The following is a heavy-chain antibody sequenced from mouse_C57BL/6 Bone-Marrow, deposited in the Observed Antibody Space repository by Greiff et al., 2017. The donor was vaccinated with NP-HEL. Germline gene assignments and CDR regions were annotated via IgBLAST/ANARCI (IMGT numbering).Heavy chain of an antibody. J-gene: IGHJ4*01. V-gene: IGHV14-2*01. CDR3: AYYYGSSYLYYAMDY. CDR1: GFNIKDYY. CDR2: IDPEDGET. Sequence: VQLQQSGAELVKPGASVKLSCTASGFNIKDYYMHWVKQRTEQGLEWIGRIDPEDGETKYAPKFPGKATITADTSSNTAYLQLSSLTSEDTAVYYCAYYYGSSYLYYAMDYWGQGTSVTVSS. D-gene: IGHD1-1*01.